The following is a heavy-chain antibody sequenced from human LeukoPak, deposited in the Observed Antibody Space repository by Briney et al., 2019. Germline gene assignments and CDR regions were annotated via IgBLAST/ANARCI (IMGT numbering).Heavy chain of an antibody. V-gene: IGHV1-18*01. Sequence: ASVKVSCKASGYTFTNYGISWVRQAPGQGLEWMGWISAYNGNTNYADNFQARVTMTTDTSTSTANMELNSLRSDDTAVYYCARGRRGYGSGSYPNSRYYYYYMDVWGKGTTVTISS. CDR1: GYTFTNYG. D-gene: IGHD3-10*01. J-gene: IGHJ6*03. CDR2: ISAYNGNT. CDR3: ARGRRGYGSGSYPNSRYYYYYMDV.